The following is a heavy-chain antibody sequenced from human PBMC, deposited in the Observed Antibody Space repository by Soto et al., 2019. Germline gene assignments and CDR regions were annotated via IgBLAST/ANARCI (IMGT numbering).Heavy chain of an antibody. CDR1: GGSISSSSYY. V-gene: IGHV4-39*01. J-gene: IGHJ4*02. Sequence: SETLSLTCTVSGGSISSSSYYWGWIRHPPGKGLEWIGSIYYSGSTYYNPSLKSRVTISVDTSKNQFSLKLSSVTAADTAVYYCARQAAAGSGSFDYWGQGTLVTVSS. D-gene: IGHD6-13*01. CDR3: ARQAAAGSGSFDY. CDR2: IYYSGST.